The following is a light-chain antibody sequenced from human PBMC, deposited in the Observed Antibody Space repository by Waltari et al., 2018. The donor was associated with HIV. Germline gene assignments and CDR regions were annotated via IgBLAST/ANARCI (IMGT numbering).Light chain of an antibody. V-gene: IGLV1-44*01. J-gene: IGLJ3*02. Sequence: QSVLTQPPSASGTPGQRVTIPCSGSSSNIGSNTVNWYQPLPGTAPKLLIYSNNQRPSGVPDRFSGSKSGTSVSLAISGLQSEDDTDYYCAAWDDSLNGWVFGGGTKLTVL. CDR1: SSNIGSNT. CDR2: SNN. CDR3: AAWDDSLNGWV.